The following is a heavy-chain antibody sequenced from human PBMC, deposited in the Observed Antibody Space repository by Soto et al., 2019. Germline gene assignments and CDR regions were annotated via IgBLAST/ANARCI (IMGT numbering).Heavy chain of an antibody. CDR2: ISAYNGNT. V-gene: IGHV1-18*01. CDR1: GYTFTSYG. Sequence: ASVKVSCKASGYTFTSYGISLVRQAPGQGLEWMGWISAYNGNTNYAQKLQGRVTMTTDTSTSTAYMELRSLRSDDTAVYYCARGGFWSGYSASPWFEPWGQGTLVTVSS. CDR3: ARGGFWSGYSASPWFEP. J-gene: IGHJ5*02. D-gene: IGHD3-3*01.